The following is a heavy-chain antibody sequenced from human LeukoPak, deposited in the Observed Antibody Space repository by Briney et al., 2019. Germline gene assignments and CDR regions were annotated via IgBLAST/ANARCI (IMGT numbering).Heavy chain of an antibody. Sequence: GGSLRLSCAASGFTFSSYWMSWVRQAPGKGLEWVANIKQDESEKYYVDSVKGRFTISRDNAKNSLYLQMNSLRAEDTAIYYCARDWITYSTRWYVSALDYWGQGTLVTVSS. J-gene: IGHJ4*02. V-gene: IGHV3-7*01. CDR3: ARDWITYSTRWYVSALDY. D-gene: IGHD6-13*01. CDR1: GFTFSSYW. CDR2: IKQDESEK.